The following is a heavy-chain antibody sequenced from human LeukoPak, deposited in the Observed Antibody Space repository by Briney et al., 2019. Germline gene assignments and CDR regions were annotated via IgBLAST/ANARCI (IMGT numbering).Heavy chain of an antibody. CDR3: AKDTAVAGTFYFDY. CDR1: GFTFSTYA. J-gene: IGHJ4*02. V-gene: IGHV3-23*01. CDR2: ISGSGGST. Sequence: GGSLRLSCAASGFTFSTYAMSWVRQAPGKGLEGVSAISGSGGSTYYADSVKGRFTISRDNSKNTLYLQMNSLRAEDTAVYYCAKDTAVAGTFYFDYWGQGTLVTVSS. D-gene: IGHD6-19*01.